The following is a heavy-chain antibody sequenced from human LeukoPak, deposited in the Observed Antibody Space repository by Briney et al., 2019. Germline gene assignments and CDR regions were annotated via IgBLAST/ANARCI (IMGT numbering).Heavy chain of an antibody. CDR3: ASGSSFARPGRGRFDY. V-gene: IGHV4-34*01. D-gene: IGHD3-10*01. J-gene: IGHJ4*02. CDR2: INHSGST. CDR1: GGSFSGYY. Sequence: SETLSLTCAVYGGSFSGYYWSWIRQPPGKGLEWIGEINHSGSTNYNPPLKSRVTISVDTSKNQFSLKLSSVTAADTAVYYCASGSSFARPGRGRFDYWGQGTLVTVSS.